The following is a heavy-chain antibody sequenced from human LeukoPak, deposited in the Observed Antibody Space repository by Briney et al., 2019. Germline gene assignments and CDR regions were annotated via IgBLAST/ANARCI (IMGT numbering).Heavy chain of an antibody. CDR2: IYYSGST. J-gene: IGHJ5*02. D-gene: IGHD2-2*02. CDR1: DGSISSSSYY. CDR3: ARVVPAAIHGWFDP. V-gene: IGHV4-39*07. Sequence: SETLSLTCTVSDGSISSSSYYWGWIRQPPGKGLEWIGSIYYSGSTYYNPSLKSRVTISVDTSKNQFSLKLSSVTAADTAVYYCARVVPAAIHGWFDPWGQGTLVTVSS.